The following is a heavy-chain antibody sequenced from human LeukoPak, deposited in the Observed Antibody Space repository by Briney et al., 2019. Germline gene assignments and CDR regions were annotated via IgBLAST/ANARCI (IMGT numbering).Heavy chain of an antibody. CDR3: AKRGVRGSYYFDH. D-gene: IGHD3-10*01. Sequence: PGGSLRLSCAASGFTFGNYAMTWVRQAPGKGLEWVSTMGSTDGTTFYADSVKGRFTISRDNSKNILYLQMNNLRAEDTAVYHCAKRGVRGSYYFDHWGQGTLVTVSS. CDR2: MGSTDGTT. V-gene: IGHV3-23*01. J-gene: IGHJ4*02. CDR1: GFTFGNYA.